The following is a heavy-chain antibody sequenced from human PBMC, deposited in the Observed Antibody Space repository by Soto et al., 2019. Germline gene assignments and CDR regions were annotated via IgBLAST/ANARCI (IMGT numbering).Heavy chain of an antibody. CDR3: TRLIRAAQDY. CDR1: GFVFKDSS. CDR2: IRDRAFSYAT. J-gene: IGHJ4*02. V-gene: IGHV3-73*01. Sequence: EVLLVESGGGLVQPGGSLKLSCAASGFVFKDSSIHWVRQASGKGLEWVGRIRDRAFSYATAYAASVKGRSTISRDDSTNTAYLQMNSLKTEDTAIYYCTRLIRAAQDYWGQGTLVSVSS. D-gene: IGHD3-10*01.